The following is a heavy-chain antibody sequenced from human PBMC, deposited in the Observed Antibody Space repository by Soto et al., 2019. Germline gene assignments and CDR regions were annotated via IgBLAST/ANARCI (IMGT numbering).Heavy chain of an antibody. J-gene: IGHJ3*02. D-gene: IGHD6-13*01. CDR3: AREGYISSWYAWGAFDI. CDR1: GGSISSYY. V-gene: IGHV4-59*01. CDR2: IYYSGST. Sequence: QVQLQESGPGLVKPSETLSLTSTVSGGSISSYYWSWILQPPGKGLEWIGYIYYSGSTNYNPSLKRRITISVDTSKNQFSLKLSSVAAADTAVYYCAREGYISSWYAWGAFDIWGQVTMVTVSS.